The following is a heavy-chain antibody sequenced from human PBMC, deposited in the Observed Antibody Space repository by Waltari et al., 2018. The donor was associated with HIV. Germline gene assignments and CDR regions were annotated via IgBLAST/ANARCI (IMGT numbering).Heavy chain of an antibody. V-gene: IGHV1-8*01. Sequence: VQLVQSGAEVKKHGASVKVSCKASGYTFTSYDINWVRKATGPGLEWMGWMNPNSGNTGYAQKFQGRVTMTRNTSISTAYMELSSLISEDTAVYYCARNMGTTRQYDYWGQGSLVTVSS. CDR2: MNPNSGNT. J-gene: IGHJ4*02. D-gene: IGHD4-4*01. CDR3: ARNMGTTRQYDY. CDR1: GYTFTSYD.